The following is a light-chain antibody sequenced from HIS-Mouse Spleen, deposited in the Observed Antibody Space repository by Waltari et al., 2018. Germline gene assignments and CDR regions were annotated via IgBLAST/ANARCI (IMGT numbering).Light chain of an antibody. Sequence: QSALTQPASVSGSPGPSITLSCTGTSRDVGRYNLVSWYQQHPGKAPKLMIYEGSKRPSGVSNRFSGSKSGNTASLTISGLQAEDEADYYCCSYAGSYVFGTGTKVTVL. CDR3: CSYAGSYV. J-gene: IGLJ1*01. V-gene: IGLV2-23*01. CDR2: EGS. CDR1: SRDVGRYNL.